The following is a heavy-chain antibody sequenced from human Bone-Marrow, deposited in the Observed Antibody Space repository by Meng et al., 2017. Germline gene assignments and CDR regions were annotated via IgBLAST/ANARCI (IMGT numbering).Heavy chain of an antibody. CDR3: ARVGQTSYYYASGSYYIDY. CDR2: ISYSAST. D-gene: IGHD3-10*01. J-gene: IGHJ4*02. CDR1: GGSDSSGSYY. Sequence: SETLSLTCSVSGGSDSSGSYYWSWIRQPPGKALEWIGYISYSASTNYNPSLKSRVTMSIDTSKNQFSLKLNSVTAADTAVYYCARVGQTSYYYASGSYYIDYWGQGTLVTVSS. V-gene: IGHV4-61*01.